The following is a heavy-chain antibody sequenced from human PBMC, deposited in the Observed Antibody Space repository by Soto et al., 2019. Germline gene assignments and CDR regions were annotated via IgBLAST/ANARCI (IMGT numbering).Heavy chain of an antibody. J-gene: IGHJ6*02. D-gene: IGHD2-15*01. V-gene: IGHV3-30*18. CDR3: GKDTLDCSGGDCPLFYYYGMDV. Sequence: PGGSLRLSCATSGFTFRSYGTHWVRQAPGKGLEWLAVISNDGTKKFFADSVKGRLTLSRDNARNTLYLQINSLRAEDTAVYFCGKDTLDCSGGDCPLFYYYGMDVWGQGTTVTVSS. CDR1: GFTFRSYG. CDR2: ISNDGTKK.